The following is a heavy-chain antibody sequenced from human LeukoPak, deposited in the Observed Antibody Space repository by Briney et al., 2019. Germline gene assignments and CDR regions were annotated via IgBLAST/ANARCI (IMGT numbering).Heavy chain of an antibody. Sequence: PGGSLRLSCAASGFTFSSYGMHWVRQAPGKGLEWVAVISYDGSNKYYADSVKGRFTISRDNSKNTLYLQMNSLRAEDTAVYYCAKVAGTVTFGYWGQGTLVTVSS. V-gene: IGHV3-30*18. J-gene: IGHJ4*02. CDR1: GFTFSSYG. D-gene: IGHD4-17*01. CDR3: AKVAGTVTFGY. CDR2: ISYDGSNK.